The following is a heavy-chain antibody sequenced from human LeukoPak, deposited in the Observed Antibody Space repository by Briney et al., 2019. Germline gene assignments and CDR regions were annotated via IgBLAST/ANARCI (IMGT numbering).Heavy chain of an antibody. Sequence: ASVKVSCKASGYTFTAYDINWVRQATGQGLEWMGWMNPKSGNTGYAQRFQGRVTFTMNISITTAYMEMNSLTSEDTAIYYCARPYCSSTSCSRWLDPWSQGTLVTVSS. V-gene: IGHV1-8*03. CDR2: MNPKSGNT. CDR1: GYTFTAYD. CDR3: ARPYCSSTSCSRWLDP. J-gene: IGHJ5*02. D-gene: IGHD2-2*01.